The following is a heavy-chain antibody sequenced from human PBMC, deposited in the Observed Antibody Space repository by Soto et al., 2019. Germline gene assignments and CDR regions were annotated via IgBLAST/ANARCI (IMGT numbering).Heavy chain of an antibody. V-gene: IGHV1-46*01. CDR2: INPSGGST. CDR3: ARDSERGYSYGYLDY. D-gene: IGHD5-18*01. CDR1: GYTFTSYY. J-gene: IGHJ4*02. Sequence: QVQLVQSGAEVKKPGASVKVSCKASGYTFTSYYMHWVRQAPGQGLEWMGIINPSGGSTSYAQKFQGRVTMTRDTSTSTVYMELISLRSEDTAVYYCARDSERGYSYGYLDYWGQGTLVTVSS.